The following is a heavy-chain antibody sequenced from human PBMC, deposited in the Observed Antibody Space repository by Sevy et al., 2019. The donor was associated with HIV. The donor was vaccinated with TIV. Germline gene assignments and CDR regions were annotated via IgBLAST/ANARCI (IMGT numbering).Heavy chain of an antibody. CDR1: GFTFSSYA. D-gene: IGHD6-13*01. CDR3: AKDWDLRDSSTIHFDY. CDR2: ISGSGGST. Sequence: GGSLRLSCAASGFTFSSYAMSWVRRAPGKGLEWVSDISGSGGSTDYADSVKGRFTISRDNSKNTLYLQMNSLRAEDTAVYYCAKDWDLRDSSTIHFDYWGQGTLVTVSS. J-gene: IGHJ4*02. V-gene: IGHV3-23*01.